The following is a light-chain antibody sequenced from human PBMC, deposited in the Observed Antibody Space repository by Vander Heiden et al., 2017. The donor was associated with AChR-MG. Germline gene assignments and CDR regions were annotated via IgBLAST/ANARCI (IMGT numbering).Light chain of an antibody. CDR2: DNN. Sequence: QSVLTQPPSLSAAPGPKVTISCSGSSSNIENNYVSWYQQLPGTAPKLLIYDNNKRPSGIPDRFSGSKSGTSATLGITGLQTGDEADYYCGTWDSSLSTVVFGTGTNVTVL. J-gene: IGLJ1*01. CDR3: GTWDSSLSTVV. V-gene: IGLV1-51*01. CDR1: SSNIENNY.